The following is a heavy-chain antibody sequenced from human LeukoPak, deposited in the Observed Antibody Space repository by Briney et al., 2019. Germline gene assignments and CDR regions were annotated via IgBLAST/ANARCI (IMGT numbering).Heavy chain of an antibody. V-gene: IGHV3-21*01. CDR2: VSSNSNYI. J-gene: IGHJ6*02. D-gene: IGHD6-13*01. Sequence: PGGSLRLSCAASGFTFSSHSMTWVRQAPGKGLEWVSSVSSNSNYIYYADSVKGRFTISRDNANNSLYLQMNSLRAEDTAVYYCARGYNAAAGIYYYGMDVWGQGTTVTVSS. CDR3: ARGYNAAAGIYYYGMDV. CDR1: GFTFSSHS.